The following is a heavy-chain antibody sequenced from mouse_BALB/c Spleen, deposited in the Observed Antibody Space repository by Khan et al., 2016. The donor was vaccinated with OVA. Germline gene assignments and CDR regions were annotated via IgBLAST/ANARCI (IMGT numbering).Heavy chain of an antibody. CDR3: IRGHYGDPLAY. CDR2: ISDGASYI. Sequence: EVQLQESGGGLVKPGGSLKLSCAASGFNFSDYYMYWVRQTPDERLEWVATISDGASYIYYPDNVTGRFTISRDNAKNNLFLQMSSLKSEDSAMYYCIRGHYGDPLAYWGHGTLVTVSA. CDR1: GFNFSDYY. D-gene: IGHD2-13*01. J-gene: IGHJ3*01. V-gene: IGHV5-4*02.